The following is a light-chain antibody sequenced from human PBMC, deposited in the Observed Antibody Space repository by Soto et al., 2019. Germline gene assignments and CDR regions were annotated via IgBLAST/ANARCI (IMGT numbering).Light chain of an antibody. Sequence: EIVMTQSPATLSLSPGERATLSCRASQSITTVARYQQKPGQAPRLLMYGSSIRAPGIPARFSGSGSGTGFTLTISSLQSEDFAVYYCQQYNDWPTFGQGTTVEVK. CDR1: QSITT. CDR3: QQYNDWPT. V-gene: IGKV3-15*01. CDR2: GSS. J-gene: IGKJ1*01.